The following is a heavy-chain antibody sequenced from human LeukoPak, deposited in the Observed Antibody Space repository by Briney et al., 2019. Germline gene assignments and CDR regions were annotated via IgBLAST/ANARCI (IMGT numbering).Heavy chain of an antibody. D-gene: IGHD3-3*01. Sequence: SQTLSLTCTVSGDSISSGSYSWRWLRQPAGKELGWVGHIHTSGSTNYHPSLKSRVSISIDTPKNKFSLKLSSVTAADTAVYYCAREGEDFWSGSWFDPWGLGTLVTVSS. J-gene: IGHJ5*02. V-gene: IGHV4-61*09. CDR1: GDSISSGSYS. CDR2: IHTSGST. CDR3: AREGEDFWSGSWFDP.